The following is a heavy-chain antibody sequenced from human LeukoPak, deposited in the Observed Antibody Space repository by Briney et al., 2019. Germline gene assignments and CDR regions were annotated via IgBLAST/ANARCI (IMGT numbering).Heavy chain of an antibody. J-gene: IGHJ5*02. CDR1: GYSISSGYY. CDR2: INHSGST. V-gene: IGHV4-34*01. CDR3: ARGRGYKNWFDP. Sequence: KPSETLSLTCTVSGYSISSGYYWSWIRQPPGKGLEWIGEINHSGSTNYNPSLKSRVTISVDTSKNQFSLKLSSVTAADTAVYYCARGRGYKNWFDPWGQGTLVTVSS. D-gene: IGHD5-24*01.